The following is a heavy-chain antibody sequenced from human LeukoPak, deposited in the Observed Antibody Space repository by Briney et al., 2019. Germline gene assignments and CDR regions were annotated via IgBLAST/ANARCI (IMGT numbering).Heavy chain of an antibody. CDR2: IKSKTDGGTT. Sequence: GGSLRLSCAASGFTFRNAWMSWVRQAPGKGLEWVGRIKSKTDGGTTDYAAPVKGRFTISRDDSKNTLYLQMNSLKTEDTAVYYCTTGDYDILTGYLSFDYWGQGTLVTVSS. V-gene: IGHV3-15*01. J-gene: IGHJ4*02. CDR1: GFTFRNAW. D-gene: IGHD3-9*01. CDR3: TTGDYDILTGYLSFDY.